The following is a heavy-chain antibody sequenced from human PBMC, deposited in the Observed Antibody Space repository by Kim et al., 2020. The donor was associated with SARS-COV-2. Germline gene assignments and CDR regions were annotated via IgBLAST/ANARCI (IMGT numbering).Heavy chain of an antibody. D-gene: IGHD6-19*01. CDR3: TRRSSSGWYDFDC. Sequence: SAASVKGRFTISRDGSKNTAYLLMNSLKTEDTAVYYCTRRSSSGWYDFDCWGQGTLVTVSS. J-gene: IGHJ4*02. V-gene: IGHV3-73*01.